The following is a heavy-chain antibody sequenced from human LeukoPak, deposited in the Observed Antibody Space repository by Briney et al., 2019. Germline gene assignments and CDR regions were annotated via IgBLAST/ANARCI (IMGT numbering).Heavy chain of an antibody. CDR1: GGSISSSDYY. CDR2: IYYSGST. D-gene: IGHD3-10*01. Sequence: SETLSLTCTVSGGSISSSDYYWGWIRQPPGKGLEWIGSIYYSGSTYYNPSLKSRVTMSVDSSKSHFSLKLNSVTAADTAVYYCAKSFYYASGLDYWGQGTLVTVSS. V-gene: IGHV4-39*02. CDR3: AKSFYYASGLDY. J-gene: IGHJ4*02.